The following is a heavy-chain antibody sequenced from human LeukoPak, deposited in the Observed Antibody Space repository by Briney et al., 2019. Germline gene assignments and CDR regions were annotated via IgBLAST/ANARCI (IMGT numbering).Heavy chain of an antibody. Sequence: GGSLRLSCAASGFTFSSYAMHWVRQAPGKGLEWVAVISYDGSNKYYADSVKGRFTISRDNSKNTLYLQMNSLRAEDTAVYYCAREGQVSYWGQGTLVTVSS. D-gene: IGHD2-21*01. CDR2: ISYDGSNK. CDR3: AREGQVSY. V-gene: IGHV3-30-3*01. CDR1: GFTFSSYA. J-gene: IGHJ4*02.